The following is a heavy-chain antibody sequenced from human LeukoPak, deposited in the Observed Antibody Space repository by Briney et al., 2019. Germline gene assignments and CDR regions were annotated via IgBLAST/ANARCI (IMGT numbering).Heavy chain of an antibody. Sequence: GEPLRHSCGASGLHLSSYLMRWVRQAPAKGLAWVANINQYGSENFYVASVKGRFTISRDNAKNSLYLQMNSLRAEDTAVYYCARDLSSGWYDNWFDPWGQGTLVTVSS. D-gene: IGHD6-19*01. CDR3: ARDLSSGWYDNWFDP. J-gene: IGHJ5*02. CDR1: GLHLSSYL. CDR2: INQYGSEN. V-gene: IGHV3-7*01.